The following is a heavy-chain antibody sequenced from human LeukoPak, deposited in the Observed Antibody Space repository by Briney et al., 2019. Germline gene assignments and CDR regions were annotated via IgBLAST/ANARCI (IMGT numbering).Heavy chain of an antibody. CDR1: GGSISSGDYY. J-gene: IGHJ5*02. CDR3: ARPYYYDSRIDP. D-gene: IGHD3-22*01. Sequence: SQTPSLTCTVSGGSISSGDYYWSWIRQPPGKGLEWIAYMYYSGSTYYNPSLKSRVTMSADTSKNQLSLKLSSVTAAYTAVYYCARPYYYDSRIDPWGQGILVTVSS. V-gene: IGHV4-30-4*01. CDR2: MYYSGST.